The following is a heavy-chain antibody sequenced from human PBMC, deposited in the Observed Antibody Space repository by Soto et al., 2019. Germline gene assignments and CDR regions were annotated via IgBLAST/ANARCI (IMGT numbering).Heavy chain of an antibody. CDR2: IDWDDDK. CDR3: ARSSYGSGSGWFDP. J-gene: IGHJ5*02. Sequence: VSGPTLVNPPQTLTLTCTISGFSLSTSGMCVSWIRQPPGKALEWLALIDWDDDKYYSTSLKTRLTISKDTSKNQVVLTMTNMDPVDTATYYCARSSYGSGSGWFDPWGQGTLVTVSS. V-gene: IGHV2-70*01. CDR1: GFSLSTSGMC. D-gene: IGHD3-10*01.